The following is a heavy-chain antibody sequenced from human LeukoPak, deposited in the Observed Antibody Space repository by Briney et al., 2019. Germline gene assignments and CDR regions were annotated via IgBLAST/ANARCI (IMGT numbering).Heavy chain of an antibody. D-gene: IGHD6-6*01. J-gene: IGHJ4*02. CDR3: ARGRGYSSSSDFDY. CDR2: INWNGGST. CDR1: GFTFDNYG. V-gene: IGHV3-20*04. Sequence: GGSLRLSCAASGFTFDNYGMSWVRQAPGKGLEWVSGINWNGGSTGYADSVKGRFTISRDNAKNSLYLQMNSLRAEDTALYYCARGRGYSSSSDFDYWGQGTLVTVSS.